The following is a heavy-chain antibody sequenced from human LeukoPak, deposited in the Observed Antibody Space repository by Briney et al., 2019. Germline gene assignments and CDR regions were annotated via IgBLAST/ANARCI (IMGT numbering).Heavy chain of an antibody. CDR2: IYYSGST. J-gene: IGHJ2*01. D-gene: IGHD4-17*01. Sequence: KTSETLSLTCTVSGGSISSSSYSWGWIRQPPGQGLEWIGSIYYSGSTYYNPSLKSRVTISVDTSKNQFSLKLSSVTAADTAVYYCARHVPWYGDYGAERYFDLWGRGTLVTVSS. V-gene: IGHV4-39*01. CDR1: GGSISSSSYS. CDR3: ARHVPWYGDYGAERYFDL.